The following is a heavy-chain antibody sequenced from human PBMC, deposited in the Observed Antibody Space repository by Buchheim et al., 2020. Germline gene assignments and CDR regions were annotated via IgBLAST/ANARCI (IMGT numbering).Heavy chain of an antibody. V-gene: IGHV3-21*01. D-gene: IGHD5-12*01. CDR2: ISSSSYI. CDR1: GFTFSSYS. J-gene: IGHJ4*02. Sequence: EVQLVESGGGLVKPGGSLRLSCAASGFTFSSYSMNWVRQAPGKGLEWVSSISSSSYIYYADSVKGRFTISRDNAKNSLYLQMNSLRAEDTAVYYCARDPYSGYDTEKDYYFDYWGQGTL. CDR3: ARDPYSGYDTEKDYYFDY.